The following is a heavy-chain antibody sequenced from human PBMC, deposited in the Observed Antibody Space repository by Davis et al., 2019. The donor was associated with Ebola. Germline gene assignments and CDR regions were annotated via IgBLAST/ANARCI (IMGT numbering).Heavy chain of an antibody. Sequence: GESLKISCAASGFTFSGYWMNWVRQAPGKGLEWVSTISDSDTGHTHYADSVRGRFTISRDNSKNMVFLQMNSLRAEDTAVYYCTTRLVNHFDHWGQGTLVTVSS. CDR2: ISDSDTGHT. V-gene: IGHV3-23*01. D-gene: IGHD3-9*01. J-gene: IGHJ4*02. CDR3: TTRLVNHFDH. CDR1: GFTFSGYW.